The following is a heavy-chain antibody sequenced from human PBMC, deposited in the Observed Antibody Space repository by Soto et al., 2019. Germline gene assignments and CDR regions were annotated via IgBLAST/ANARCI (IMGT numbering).Heavy chain of an antibody. CDR3: ARRGEKIVGATRYYYGMAV. CDR2: INAGNGNT. J-gene: IGHJ6*02. V-gene: IGHV1-3*01. CDR1: GYTFTSYA. Sequence: GASVKVSCKASGYTFTSYAMHWVRQAPGQRLEWMGWINAGNGNTKYSQKFQGRVTITRDTSASTAYMELSSLRSEDTAVYYCARRGEKIVGATRYYYGMAVWGQGTTVTVSS. D-gene: IGHD1-26*01.